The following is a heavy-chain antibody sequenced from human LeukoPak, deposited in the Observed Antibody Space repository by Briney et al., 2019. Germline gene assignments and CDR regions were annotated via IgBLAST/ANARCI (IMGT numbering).Heavy chain of an antibody. J-gene: IGHJ4*02. D-gene: IGHD6-19*01. V-gene: IGHV3-30-3*01. CDR1: GFTFSSYA. CDR2: ISYDGSNK. CDR3: ARDLRYSSGWYPLD. Sequence: GGSLRLSCAASGFTFSSYAMHWVRQAPGKGLEWVAVISYDGSNKYYADSVKGRFTISRDNSKNTLYLQMNSLRAEDTAVYYCARDLRYSSGWYPLDWGQGTLATVSS.